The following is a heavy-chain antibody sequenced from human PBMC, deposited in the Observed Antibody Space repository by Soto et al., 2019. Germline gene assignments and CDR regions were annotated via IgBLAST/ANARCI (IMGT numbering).Heavy chain of an antibody. J-gene: IGHJ5*02. CDR2: IKSKTAGGTT. CDR1: GFTFTYAW. V-gene: IGHV3-15*07. CDR3: ATDGGA. Sequence: EVQLVESGGGLVKPGGSLTLSCAASGFTFTYAWVNWVRQAPGTGLEWVGRIKSKTAGGTTDYTAPVKGRFTISRDDSKNTLFLQMNSLKAEDTAVYYCATDGGAWGQGTLVTVSS. D-gene: IGHD3-10*01.